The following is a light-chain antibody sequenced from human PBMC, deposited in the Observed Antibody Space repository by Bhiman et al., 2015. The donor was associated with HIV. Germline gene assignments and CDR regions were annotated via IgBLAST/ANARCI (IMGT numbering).Light chain of an antibody. Sequence: QSTLTQPASVSGSPGQSITISCTGTSSDVGDYSYVSWYQQHPGKAPKLIIYDVTERPSGVSTRFSGSKSGNTASLTISGLQADDEADYYCSHTYNXAHLVFVG. V-gene: IGLV2-14*03. CDR1: SSDVGDYSY. CDR2: DVT. CDR3: SHTYNXAHLV. J-gene: IGLJ3*02.